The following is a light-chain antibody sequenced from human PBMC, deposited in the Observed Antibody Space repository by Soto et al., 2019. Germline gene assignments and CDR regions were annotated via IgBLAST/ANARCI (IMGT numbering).Light chain of an antibody. Sequence: EIVMTQSPATLSVSPGERANLSCRASQSVSSYLAWYQQKPGQTPRLLIYDTSTRATGIPARLSGSGSGTEFTLTISSLQSEDFAIYYCQQDNHWPLITCGQGTRLEIK. J-gene: IGKJ5*01. V-gene: IGKV3-15*01. CDR1: QSVSSY. CDR3: QQDNHWPLIT. CDR2: DTS.